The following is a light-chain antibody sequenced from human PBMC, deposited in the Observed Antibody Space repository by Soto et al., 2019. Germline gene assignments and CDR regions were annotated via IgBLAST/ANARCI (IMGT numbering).Light chain of an antibody. Sequence: EIVLTQSPGTLSLSPGERATLSCRASQSVSSSYLAWYQQKPGQAPRLLIYGVSSRAIGIPDRFSGSGSGTDFTLTISRLEPEDFAVYSCQQYSSSPWTFGQGTKVQI. CDR1: QSVSSSY. CDR2: GVS. V-gene: IGKV3-20*01. CDR3: QQYSSSPWT. J-gene: IGKJ1*01.